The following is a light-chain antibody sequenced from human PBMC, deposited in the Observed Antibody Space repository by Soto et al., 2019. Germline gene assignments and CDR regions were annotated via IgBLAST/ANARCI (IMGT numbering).Light chain of an antibody. J-gene: IGLJ1*01. V-gene: IGLV2-8*01. CDR2: EVS. Sequence: QSALTQPPSASGSPGQSVTISCTGTSSDVGGYNYVSWYQQHPSKAPKLMIYEVSKRPSGVPDRFSGSKSGNTASPTVSGLQAEDEADYYCSSYAGSNNYVFGTGTKLTVL. CDR1: SSDVGGYNY. CDR3: SSYAGSNNYV.